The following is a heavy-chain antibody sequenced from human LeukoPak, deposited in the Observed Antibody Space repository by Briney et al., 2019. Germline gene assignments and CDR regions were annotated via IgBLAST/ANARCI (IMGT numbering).Heavy chain of an antibody. D-gene: IGHD3-10*01. CDR3: ARYGSGMIEGGYFDY. CDR1: GGTFSSYA. CDR2: IIPIFGTA. J-gene: IGHJ4*02. Sequence: GASVKVSCKASGGTFSSYAISWVRQAPGQGLEWMGGIIPIFGTANYAQKFQGRVTITADKSTSTAYMELSSLRSEDTAVYYCARYGSGMIEGGYFDYWGQGTLVTVSS. V-gene: IGHV1-69*06.